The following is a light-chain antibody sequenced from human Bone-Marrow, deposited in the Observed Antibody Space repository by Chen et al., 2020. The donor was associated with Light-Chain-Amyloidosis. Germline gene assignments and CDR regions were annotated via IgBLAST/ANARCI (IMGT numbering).Light chain of an antibody. J-gene: IGLJ3*02. Sequence: NFMLTQPHSVSASPGTTVIISCTRSSGSIATNYVQWYQPRPGSSPTTVIYEDDQRPSGVPDRFSGSIDRSSNAASLTISGLKTEDEADYYCQSYQGSSQGVFGGGTKLTVL. CDR2: EDD. V-gene: IGLV6-57*01. CDR1: SGSIATNY. CDR3: QSYQGSSQGV.